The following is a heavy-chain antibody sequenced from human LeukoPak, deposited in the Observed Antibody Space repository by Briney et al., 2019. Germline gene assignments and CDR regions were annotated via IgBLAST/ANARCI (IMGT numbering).Heavy chain of an antibody. CDR1: GFTFSSYA. Sequence: PGGSLRLSCAASGFTFSSYAMHWVRQAPGKGLEWVAVISYDGSNKYYADSVKGRFTISRDNSKNTLYMQMNSLRAEDTAVYYCAKDFALLGFCSGGTCHAGDYWGQGTLVTVSS. CDR2: ISYDGSNK. J-gene: IGHJ4*02. V-gene: IGHV3-30*04. CDR3: AKDFALLGFCSGGTCHAGDY. D-gene: IGHD2-15*01.